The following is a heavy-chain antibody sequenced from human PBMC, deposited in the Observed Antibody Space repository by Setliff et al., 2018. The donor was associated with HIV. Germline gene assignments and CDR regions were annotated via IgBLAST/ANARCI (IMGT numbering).Heavy chain of an antibody. D-gene: IGHD2-21*01. CDR2: ISSSGIT. V-gene: IGHV4-4*09. J-gene: IGHJ4*02. CDR1: DDSFSNYD. Sequence: SETLSLTCVVSDDSFSNYDWTWIRQSPGKTLEWIGYISSSGITNYNPSLRSRVTISIETSNTRFSLWLRSATAAGTATYVCARLGRAIDDGGSSLRLDFWGQGMLVTVSS. CDR3: ARLGRAIDDGGSSLRLDF.